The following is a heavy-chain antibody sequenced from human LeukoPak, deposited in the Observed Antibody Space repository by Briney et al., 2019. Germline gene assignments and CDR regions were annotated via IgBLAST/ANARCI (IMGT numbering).Heavy chain of an antibody. D-gene: IGHD2-2*01. J-gene: IGHJ5*02. CDR3: ARVTSGVRHNWFDP. CDR2: IHPSSGYR. V-gene: IGHV1-8*01. Sequence: GASVKVSCKTSGYTFTDYDINWVRQAPGQGLEWMGYIHPSSGYRESAQKFQGRVTMTRNVSTGTAYMELSSLTSEDTAVYYCARVTSGVRHNWFDPWGQGTLITVSS. CDR1: GYTFTDYD.